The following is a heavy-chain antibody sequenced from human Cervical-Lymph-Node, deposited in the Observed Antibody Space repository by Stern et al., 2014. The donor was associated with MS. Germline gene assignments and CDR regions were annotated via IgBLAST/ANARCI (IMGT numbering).Heavy chain of an antibody. J-gene: IGHJ6*02. CDR3: AREYTTSSKVYGMDV. D-gene: IGHD1-26*01. CDR1: GFTLSKFG. CDR2: ISYDGSYK. V-gene: IGHV3-33*08. Sequence: QLVQSGGGVVQPGRSLRLSCAASGFTLSKFGIHWVRQTPGTGLEWLAVISYDGSYKNYADSVRGRFTISRDNPRNTVFLQMNSLRAEDTAVYQCAREYTTSSKVYGMDVWGQGTTVTVSS.